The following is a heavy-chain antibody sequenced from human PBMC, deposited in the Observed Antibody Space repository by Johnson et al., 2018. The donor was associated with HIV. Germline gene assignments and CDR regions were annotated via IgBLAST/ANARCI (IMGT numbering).Heavy chain of an antibody. CDR2: IRSKAYGGTT. D-gene: IGHD7-27*01. V-gene: IGHV3-49*04. Sequence: VQLVESGGGLVQPGRSLRLSCTASGFTFGDYAMSWVRQAPGKGLEWVGFIRSKAYGGTTEYAASVKGRFTISRDDSKSIAYLQMNSLKTEDTAVYYCTTELGAFDIWGQGTMVTVSS. J-gene: IGHJ3*02. CDR1: GFTFGDYA. CDR3: TTELGAFDI.